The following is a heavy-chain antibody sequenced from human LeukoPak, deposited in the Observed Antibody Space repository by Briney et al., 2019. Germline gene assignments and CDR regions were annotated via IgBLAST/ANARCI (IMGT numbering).Heavy chain of an antibody. J-gene: IGHJ4*02. CDR1: RFAFSSYG. D-gene: IGHD2-15*01. CDR3: AKDQCSGGTCYSFDN. V-gene: IGHV3-30*02. Sequence: GGSLRLSCAASRFAFSSYGIHWVRQAPGKGLEWVAFIRYDGSNKYYGDSVKGRFTISRDNSQNTLYLQMNSLRAEDTAVYYCAKDQCSGGTCYSFDNWARGPLFPVS. CDR2: IRYDGSNK.